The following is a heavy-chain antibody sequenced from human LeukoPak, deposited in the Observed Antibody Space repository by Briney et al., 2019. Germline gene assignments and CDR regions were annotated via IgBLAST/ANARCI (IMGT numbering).Heavy chain of an antibody. CDR3: ASPSEGELSGFDY. CDR1: GGSISSSSYY. V-gene: IGHV4-39*01. D-gene: IGHD1-26*01. J-gene: IGHJ4*02. CDR2: IYYSGST. Sequence: SETLSLTCTVSGGSISSSSYYWGWIRQPPGKGLEWIGSIYYSGSTYYNPSLKSRVTISVDTSKNQFSLKLSSVTAADTAVYYCASPSEGELSGFDYWGQGTLVTVSS.